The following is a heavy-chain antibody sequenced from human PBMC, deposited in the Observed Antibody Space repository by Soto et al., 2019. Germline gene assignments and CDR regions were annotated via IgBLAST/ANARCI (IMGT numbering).Heavy chain of an antibody. CDR1: GGSISSSGYS. V-gene: IGHV4-30-2*01. J-gene: IGHJ4*02. Sequence: QLQLQASGSGLVKPSQTLSLTCAVSGGSISSSGYSWSWIRQPPGKGLAWIGYIYHSGSTYYNPSLKSRVTISVDRSTNQFSLKLSSVPAADTAVYYCAAGGGLPRYYWGQGTLVTVSS. D-gene: IGHD5-12*01. CDR2: IYHSGST. CDR3: AAGGGLPRYY.